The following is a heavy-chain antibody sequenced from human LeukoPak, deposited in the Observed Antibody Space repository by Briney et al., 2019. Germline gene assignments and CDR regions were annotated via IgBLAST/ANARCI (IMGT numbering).Heavy chain of an antibody. Sequence: GGSLRLSCAASGFTFSTYAMTWVRQAPGRGLEWVSIITGSGYTYYADSVKGRFTISRDNSKNTLYLQMNSLRAEDTAVYYCAKSQRYDAYYPVNDYWGQGTLVTVSS. D-gene: IGHD1-26*01. CDR1: GFTFSTYA. CDR2: ITGSGYT. J-gene: IGHJ4*02. V-gene: IGHV3-23*01. CDR3: AKSQRYDAYYPVNDY.